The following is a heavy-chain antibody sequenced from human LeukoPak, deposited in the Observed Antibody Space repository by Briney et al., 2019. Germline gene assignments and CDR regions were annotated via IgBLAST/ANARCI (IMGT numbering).Heavy chain of an antibody. J-gene: IGHJ1*01. D-gene: IGHD6-6*01. CDR3: AIPMSQYSSSSRRALHSQQYFQH. V-gene: IGHV4-34*01. CDR2: INHSGST. CDR1: GGSFSGYY. Sequence: KPSETLSLTCAVYGGSFSGYYWSWIRQPPGKELEWIGEINHSGSTNYNPSLKSRVTISVDTSKNQFSLKLSSVTAADTAVYYCAIPMSQYSSSSRRALHSQQYFQHWGQGTLVTVSS.